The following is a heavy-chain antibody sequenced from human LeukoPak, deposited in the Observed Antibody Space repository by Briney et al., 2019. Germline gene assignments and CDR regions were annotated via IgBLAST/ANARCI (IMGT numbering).Heavy chain of an antibody. CDR3: ARDLDAKAVTGYPIGY. V-gene: IGHV3-33*01. Sequence: PGGSLRLSCAASGFTFDNYGMHWVRQAPGKGLEWVALIWYDGSNKYYGKAVEGRFTISRDTFENTLYLQMNSLRADDTALYYCARDLDAKAVTGYPIGYWGQGTLVTVSS. D-gene: IGHD2-21*02. J-gene: IGHJ4*02. CDR2: IWYDGSNK. CDR1: GFTFDNYG.